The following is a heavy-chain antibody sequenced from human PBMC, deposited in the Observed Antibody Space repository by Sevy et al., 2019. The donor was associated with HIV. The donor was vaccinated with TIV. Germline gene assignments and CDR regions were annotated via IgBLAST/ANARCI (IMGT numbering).Heavy chain of an antibody. V-gene: IGHV1-2*02. D-gene: IGHD3-16*01. CDR1: GYTFTDYY. CDR2: INANGGGT. Sequence: ASVKVSYKASGYTFTDYYIHWVRQAPGQGLEWMGWINANGGGTHFAQKFQGRVTMTRDLSISTAYMDLRRLTSDDTAVYYCARKGEALSPSYGMDVWGLGTTVTVSS. CDR3: ARKGEALSPSYGMDV. J-gene: IGHJ6*02.